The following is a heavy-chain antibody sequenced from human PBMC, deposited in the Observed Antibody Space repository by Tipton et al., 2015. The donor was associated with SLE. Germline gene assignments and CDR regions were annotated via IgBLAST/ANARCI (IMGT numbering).Heavy chain of an antibody. CDR3: ARVNSDAFDI. D-gene: IGHD4-23*01. CDR1: GYSFASHS. V-gene: IGHV1-18*04. Sequence: QLVQSGGEVKKPGASVKVSCKASGYSFASHSITWVRQAPGEGLEWMGWISTYNGNTNTAQKFQGRVTMTTDTSTNTAYMELRRLTSGDTAVYYCARVNSDAFDIWGQGAMVTVSS. J-gene: IGHJ3*02. CDR2: ISTYNGNT.